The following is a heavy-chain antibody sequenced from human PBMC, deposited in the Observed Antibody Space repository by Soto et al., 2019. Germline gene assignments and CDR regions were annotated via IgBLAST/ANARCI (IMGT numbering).Heavy chain of an antibody. V-gene: IGHV3-48*02. CDR2: ISSSSSTI. Sequence: GGSLRLSCAASGFTFSSYSMNWVRQAPGKGLEWVSYISSSSSTIYYADSVKGRFTISRDNAKNSLYLQMNSLRDEDTAVYYCARDSYSSSWYYYYGMDVWGQGTTVTVSS. CDR1: GFTFSSYS. J-gene: IGHJ6*02. CDR3: ARDSYSSSWYYYYGMDV. D-gene: IGHD6-13*01.